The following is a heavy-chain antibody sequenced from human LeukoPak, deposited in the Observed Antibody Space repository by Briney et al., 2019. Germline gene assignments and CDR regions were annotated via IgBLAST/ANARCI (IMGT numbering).Heavy chain of an antibody. CDR2: INHSGST. D-gene: IGHD5-18*01. CDR1: GGSFSGYY. CDR3: ARGSWIQPMGY. Sequence: SETLSLTCAVYGGSFSGYYWSWIRQPPGQELEWIGEINHSGSTNYNPSLKSRVTISVDTSKNQFSLKLSSVTAADTAVYYCARGSWIQPMGYWGQGTLVTVSS. V-gene: IGHV4-34*01. J-gene: IGHJ4*02.